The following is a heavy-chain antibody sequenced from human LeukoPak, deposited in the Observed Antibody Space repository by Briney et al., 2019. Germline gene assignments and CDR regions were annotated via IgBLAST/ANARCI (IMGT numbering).Heavy chain of an antibody. D-gene: IGHD3-22*01. V-gene: IGHV3-11*01. CDR1: GFTFTNYY. CDR3: ARSFEGYYFDA. Sequence: PGGSLRLSCAASGFTFTNYYMSWIRQAPGKGLEWISFITTNGNTEYNADSVKGRFTIARDNAKNSVDLQLNGLRADDTAVYYCARSFEGYYFDAWGQGTLVTVSS. J-gene: IGHJ4*02. CDR2: ITTNGNTE.